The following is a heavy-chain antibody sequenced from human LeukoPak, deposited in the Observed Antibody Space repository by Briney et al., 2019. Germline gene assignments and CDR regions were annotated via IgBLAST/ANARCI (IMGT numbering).Heavy chain of an antibody. V-gene: IGHV3-30*18. CDR2: ISYDGSNK. Sequence: GGSLRLSCAASGFTFSSYGMHWVRQAPGKGLEWVAVISYDGSNKYYADSVKGRFTISRDNSKNTLYLQMNSLRAEDTAVYYCAKDLDYWGQGTLVTVSS. CDR3: AKDLDY. CDR1: GFTFSSYG. J-gene: IGHJ4*02.